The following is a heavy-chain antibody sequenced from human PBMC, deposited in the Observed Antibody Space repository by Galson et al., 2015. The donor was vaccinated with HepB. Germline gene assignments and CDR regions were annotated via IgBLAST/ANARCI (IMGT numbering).Heavy chain of an antibody. V-gene: IGHV4-34*01. D-gene: IGHD6-13*01. CDR2: INHSGST. CDR1: GGSSSGYY. J-gene: IGHJ4*02. Sequence: ETLSLTCADYGGSSSGYYWSWIRQPPGKGLEWIGEINHSGSTNYNPSLKSRVTISVDTSKNQFSLKLSSVTAADTAVYYCARALAAAGTMAYFDYWGQGTLVTVSS. CDR3: ARALAAAGTMAYFDY.